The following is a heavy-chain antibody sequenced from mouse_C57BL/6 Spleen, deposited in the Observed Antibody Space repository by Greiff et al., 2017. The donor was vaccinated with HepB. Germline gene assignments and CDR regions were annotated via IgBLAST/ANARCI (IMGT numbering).Heavy chain of an antibody. Sequence: DVMLVESGGGLVKPGGSLKLSCAASGFTFSSYAMSWVRQTPEKRLEWVATISDGGSYTYYPDNVKGRFTISRDNAKNNLYLQMSHLKSEDTAMYYCARDQTGKGTFDYWGQGTTLTVSS. J-gene: IGHJ2*01. V-gene: IGHV5-4*01. CDR3: ARDQTGKGTFDY. CDR2: ISDGGSYT. CDR1: GFTFSSYA. D-gene: IGHD4-1*01.